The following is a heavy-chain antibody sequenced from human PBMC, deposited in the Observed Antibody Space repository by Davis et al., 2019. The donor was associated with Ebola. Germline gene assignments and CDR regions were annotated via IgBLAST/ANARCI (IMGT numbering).Heavy chain of an antibody. Sequence: GESLKISCAASGFTFSSYAMSWVRQAPGKGLEWVSAISGSGGTTYYAGSVKGRFTVSRDNSKNTLYLQMNSLRAEDTAVYYCAKGSTVVVVAATPDYWGQGTLVTVSS. CDR3: AKGSTVVVVAATPDY. D-gene: IGHD2-15*01. V-gene: IGHV3-23*01. J-gene: IGHJ4*02. CDR2: ISGSGGTT. CDR1: GFTFSSYA.